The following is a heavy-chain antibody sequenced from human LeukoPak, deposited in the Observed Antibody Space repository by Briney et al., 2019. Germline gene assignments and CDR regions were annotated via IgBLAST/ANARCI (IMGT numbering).Heavy chain of an antibody. CDR3: ARQGTEDYVWGSYRPLWFDP. J-gene: IGHJ5*02. CDR1: GYSFTSYW. D-gene: IGHD3-16*02. Sequence: GESLKISCKGSGYSFTSYWIGWVRQMPGKGLEWMGIIYPGDSDTRYSPSFQGQVTISADKSISTAYLQWSSLKASDTAMYYCARQGTEDYVWGSYRPLWFDPWGQGTLVTVSS. V-gene: IGHV5-51*01. CDR2: IYPGDSDT.